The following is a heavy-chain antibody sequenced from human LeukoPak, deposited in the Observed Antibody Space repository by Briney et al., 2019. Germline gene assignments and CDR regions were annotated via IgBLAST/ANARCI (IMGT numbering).Heavy chain of an antibody. V-gene: IGHV3-21*01. CDR1: GFTFSSYS. CDR2: ISSSSSYI. J-gene: IGHJ5*02. CDR3: ASMQRIAAAGTYWFDP. Sequence: PGGSLRLSCAASGFTFSSYSMNWVRQAPGKGLEWVSSISSSSSYIYYADSVKGRFTISRDNAKNSLYLQMNSLRAEDTAVYYCASMQRIAAAGTYWFDPWGQGTLVTVSS. D-gene: IGHD6-13*01.